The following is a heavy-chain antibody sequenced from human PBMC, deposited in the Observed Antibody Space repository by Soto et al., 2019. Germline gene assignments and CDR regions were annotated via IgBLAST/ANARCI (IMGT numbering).Heavy chain of an antibody. J-gene: IGHJ4*02. D-gene: IGHD6-19*01. Sequence: QLVQSGSEVKKPGSSVKVSCQASGGSFSGYVVTWLRQAPGQGLEWMGEFVPLFGTTNYAQRFSGRITITAEESTSTACMELRTLRSDDTAVYYCATQCLDASSPPDFDNWGQGTLVTVSS. V-gene: IGHV1-69*01. CDR2: FVPLFGTT. CDR1: GGSFSGYV. CDR3: ATQCLDASSPPDFDN.